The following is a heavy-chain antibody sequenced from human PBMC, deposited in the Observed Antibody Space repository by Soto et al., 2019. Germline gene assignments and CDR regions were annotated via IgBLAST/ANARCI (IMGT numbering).Heavy chain of an antibody. Sequence: GSLRLSCAASGFTFSSYSMNWVRQAPGKGLEWVSSISSSSSYIYYADSVKGRFTISRDNAKNSLYLQMNSLRAEDTAVYYCARDPTMVRGVISNWFDPWGQGTLVTVSS. CDR3: ARDPTMVRGVISNWFDP. D-gene: IGHD3-10*01. J-gene: IGHJ5*02. V-gene: IGHV3-21*01. CDR1: GFTFSSYS. CDR2: ISSSSSYI.